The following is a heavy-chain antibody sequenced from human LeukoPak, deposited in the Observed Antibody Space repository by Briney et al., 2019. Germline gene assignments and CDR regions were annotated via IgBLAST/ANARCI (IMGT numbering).Heavy chain of an antibody. Sequence: GGSLRLSCAVSGFTVSGDYMSWVRQAPGKGLEWVSVMYDGGATYYADSVKGRFTISRDNSKNALYLQMNSLRVEDTAVYYCARHDWFDPWGHGTLVTVSS. V-gene: IGHV3-53*01. J-gene: IGHJ5*02. CDR3: ARHDWFDP. CDR2: MYDGGAT. D-gene: IGHD3-3*01. CDR1: GFTVSGDY.